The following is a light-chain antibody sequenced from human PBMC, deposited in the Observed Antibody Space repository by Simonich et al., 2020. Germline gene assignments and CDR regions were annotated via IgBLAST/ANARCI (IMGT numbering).Light chain of an antibody. V-gene: IGKV4-1*01. J-gene: IGKJ2*01. Sequence: DIVMTQSPDSLAVSLGERAPINCKSSQSVLYSSNNKNYLAWYQHKPGQPPKLLISWASTRESGVPDRFSGSGSGTDFTLTISSLQAEDVAVYYCQQYYSTPYTFGQGTKLEIK. CDR2: WAS. CDR3: QQYYSTPYT. CDR1: QSVLYSSNNKNY.